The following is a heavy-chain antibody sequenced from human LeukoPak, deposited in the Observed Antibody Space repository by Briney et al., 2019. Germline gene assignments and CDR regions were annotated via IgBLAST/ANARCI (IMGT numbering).Heavy chain of an antibody. V-gene: IGHV3-7*01. D-gene: IGHD3-22*01. CDR2: IKQDGSEK. CDR1: GFTFSSYW. Sequence: GGSLRLSCAASGFTFSSYWMSWVRQAPGKGLEWVANIKQDGSEKYYVDSVKGRFTISRDNAKNSLYLQMNSLRAEGTAMYYCARYYYDSSGYYYKDYWGQGTLVTVSS. CDR3: ARYYYDSSGYYYKDY. J-gene: IGHJ4*02.